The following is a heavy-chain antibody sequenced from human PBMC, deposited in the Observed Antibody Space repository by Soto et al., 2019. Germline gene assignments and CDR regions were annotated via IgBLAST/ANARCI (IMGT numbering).Heavy chain of an antibody. J-gene: IGHJ5*02. CDR2: IYYSGST. D-gene: IGHD3-3*01. CDR1: GGSISSGDYY. V-gene: IGHV4-30-4*01. CDR3: ARVITIFSGGFDP. Sequence: ASETLSLTCTVSGGSISSGDYYWSWIRQPPGKGLEWIGYIYYSGSTYYNPSLKSRVTISVDTSKNQFSLKLSSVTAADTAVYYCARVITIFSGGFDPWGQGTLVTVSS.